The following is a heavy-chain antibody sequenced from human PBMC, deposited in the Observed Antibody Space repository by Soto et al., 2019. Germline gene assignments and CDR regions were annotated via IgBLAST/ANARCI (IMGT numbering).Heavy chain of an antibody. D-gene: IGHD3-16*01. CDR1: GFTFSTYA. CDR3: ATTGGLGRLQLTWGYYFDY. CDR2: ISGSGGTT. J-gene: IGHJ4*02. V-gene: IGHV3-23*01. Sequence: GGSLRLSCAASGFTFSTYAMTWVRQAPGKGLEWVSSISGSGGTTYYADSVKGRFIISRDNSKNTLYLQLNSLRADDTDTAIYYCATTGGLGRLQLTWGYYFDYWGQGTLVTVSS.